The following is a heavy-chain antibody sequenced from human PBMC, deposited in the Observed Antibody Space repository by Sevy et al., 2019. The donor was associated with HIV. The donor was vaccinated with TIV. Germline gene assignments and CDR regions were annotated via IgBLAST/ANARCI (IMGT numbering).Heavy chain of an antibody. CDR1: GASVSSGSFF. V-gene: IGHV4-61*01. CDR2: IYYSGST. J-gene: IGHJ1*01. Sequence: SETLSLTCSVSGASVSSGSFFWTWIRQAPGKGLEWIVYIYYSGSTNYNHSLKSRVTFSVDTSKNQFSLKLRSVTDADTAVYYCARDQAESSSTGGLDSWGPGALVTVSS. D-gene: IGHD6-6*01. CDR3: ARDQAESSSTGGLDS.